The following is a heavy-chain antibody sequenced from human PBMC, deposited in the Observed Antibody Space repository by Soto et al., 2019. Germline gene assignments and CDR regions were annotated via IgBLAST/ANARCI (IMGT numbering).Heavy chain of an antibody. CDR1: GGSVNSYY. D-gene: IGHD2-21*02. V-gene: IGHV4-59*02. Sequence: KSSETLSLTCTVSGGSVNSYYWSWIRQPPGKGLEWIGYIFYSGSSNYNPSLKSRVTMSVDMSKNQFSLKLNSVTAADTAVYYCARVFPSYCGGDCSYFDSWGQGALVTVSS. J-gene: IGHJ4*02. CDR2: IFYSGSS. CDR3: ARVFPSYCGGDCSYFDS.